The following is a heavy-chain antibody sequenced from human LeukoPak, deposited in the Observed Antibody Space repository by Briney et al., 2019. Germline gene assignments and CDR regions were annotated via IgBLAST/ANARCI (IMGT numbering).Heavy chain of an antibody. D-gene: IGHD3-16*01. J-gene: IGHJ4*02. CDR2: INPSGGGT. CDR1: GYIFTTYY. CDR3: ARGPPDYFDDNGYLDY. Sequence: ASVNVSCKASGYIFTTYYMHWVRQAPGQGPEWMGLINPSGGGTTYAQKFQGRVTMTRDTSTSTVNMELRSLKSEDTAVYYCARGPPDYFDDNGYLDYWGQGTLVTVSS. V-gene: IGHV1-46*01.